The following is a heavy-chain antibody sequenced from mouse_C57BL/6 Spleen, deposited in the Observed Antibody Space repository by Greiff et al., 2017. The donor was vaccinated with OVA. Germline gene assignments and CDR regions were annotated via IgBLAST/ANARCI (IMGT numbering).Heavy chain of an antibody. J-gene: IGHJ1*03. CDR1: GFNIHDYY. D-gene: IGHD1-1*01. CDR2: IDPEDSET. CDR3: ARGRSYPCWYFDV. V-gene: IGHV14-2*01. Sequence: VQLQQPGAELVKPGASVTLSCTASGFNIHDYYMHWVKQRPEQGLEWIGRIDPEDSETKYAPTFQGKATIPADTSSNTAYLQLSSLRSEDTAVEYCARGRSYPCWYFDVWGTGTTVTVSS.